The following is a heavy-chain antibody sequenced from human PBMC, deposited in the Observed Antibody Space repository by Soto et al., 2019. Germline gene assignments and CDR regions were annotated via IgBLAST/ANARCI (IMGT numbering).Heavy chain of an antibody. CDR1: GYSFTSYW. V-gene: IGHV5-10-1*01. CDR2: IDPIDSYT. Sequence: PGESLKISCKDSGYSFTSYWISWVRQMPGKGLEWMGRIDPIDSYTTYSPSFQGHVTISTDKSINTAYLQWSSLKASDTAMYYCARRYCSSATCPRNYYGMDVWGQGTTVTVSS. D-gene: IGHD2-2*01. J-gene: IGHJ6*02. CDR3: ARRYCSSATCPRNYYGMDV.